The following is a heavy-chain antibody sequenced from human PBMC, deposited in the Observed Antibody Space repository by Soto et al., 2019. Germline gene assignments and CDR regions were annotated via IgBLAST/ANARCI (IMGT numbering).Heavy chain of an antibody. J-gene: IGHJ5*02. CDR1: GGSISSGGYY. CDR3: ARGRVGVVAATYWFDP. D-gene: IGHD2-15*01. CDR2: IYYSGST. Sequence: SETLSLTCTVSGGSISSGGYYWSWIRQHPGKGLEWIGYIYYSGSTYYNPSLKSRVTISVDTSKNQFSLKLISVTAADTAVYYCARGRVGVVAATYWFDPWGQGTLVTVSS. V-gene: IGHV4-31*03.